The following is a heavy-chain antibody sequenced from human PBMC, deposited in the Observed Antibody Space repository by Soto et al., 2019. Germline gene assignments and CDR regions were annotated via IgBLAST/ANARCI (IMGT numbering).Heavy chain of an antibody. CDR2: TYYRSKWYY. D-gene: IGHD3-3*01. Sequence: PSQTLSRTGVICGESVAGISGAWTWIRQSPSRGLEWLGRTYYRSKWYYDYAVSVKSRITINPDTSKNQFSLQLNSVTPEDTAVYYCAREAQTYYDFWSGPNYGYYYYGTDVWGQGTTVTVSS. CDR3: AREAQTYYDFWSGPNYGYYYYGTDV. CDR1: GESVAGISGA. J-gene: IGHJ6*02. V-gene: IGHV6-1*01.